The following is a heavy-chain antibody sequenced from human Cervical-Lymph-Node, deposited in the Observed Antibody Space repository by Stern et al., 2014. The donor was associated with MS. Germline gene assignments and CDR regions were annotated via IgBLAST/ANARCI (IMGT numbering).Heavy chain of an antibody. J-gene: IGHJ4*02. D-gene: IGHD2-15*01. CDR1: GFTFSSYD. V-gene: IGHV3-13*01. CDR3: ARGNGYCSGGSCYSFDY. CDR2: IGTAGDT. Sequence: EVPLVQSGGGLVQPGGSLRLSCAASGFTFSSYDMHWVRQATGKGLEWVSAIGTAGDTYYPGSVKGRFTISRENAKNSLYLQMNSLRAGDTAVYYCARGNGYCSGGSCYSFDYWGQGTLVTVSS.